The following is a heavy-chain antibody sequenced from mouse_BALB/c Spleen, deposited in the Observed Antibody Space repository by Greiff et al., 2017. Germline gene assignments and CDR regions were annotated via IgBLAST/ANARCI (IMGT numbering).Heavy chain of an antibody. V-gene: IGHV3-8*02. CDR2: ISYSGST. CDR3: ANYYGSTLYWYFDV. CDR1: GDSITSGY. Sequence: EVKLMESGPSLVKPSQTLSLTCSVTGDSITSGYWNWIRKFPGNKLEYMGYISYSGSTYYNPSLKSRISITRDTSKNQYYLQLNSVTTEDTATYYCANYYGSTLYWYFDVWGAGTTVTVSS. J-gene: IGHJ1*01. D-gene: IGHD1-1*01.